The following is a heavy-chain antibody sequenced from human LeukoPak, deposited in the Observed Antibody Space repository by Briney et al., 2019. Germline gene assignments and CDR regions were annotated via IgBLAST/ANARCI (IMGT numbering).Heavy chain of an antibody. Sequence: ASVKVSCKASGYSFNAYYIHWVRQAPGQGLEWTGWINPNSGATTYAQKFQGSVTMTRDTSIITAYMELSSLRSDDTAVYYCARARGYSYGYDYWGQGTLVTVSS. D-gene: IGHD5-18*01. CDR3: ARARGYSYGYDY. J-gene: IGHJ4*02. CDR2: INPNSGAT. V-gene: IGHV1-2*02. CDR1: GYSFNAYY.